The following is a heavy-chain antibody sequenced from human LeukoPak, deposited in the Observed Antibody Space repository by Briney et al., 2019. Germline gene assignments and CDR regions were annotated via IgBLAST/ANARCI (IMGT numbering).Heavy chain of an antibody. J-gene: IGHJ4*02. Sequence: SETLSLTCAVYGGSFSGYYWSWIRQPPGKGLEWIGEINHSGSTNYIPSLNSRVTISVDTSKNQFSLKLSSVTAADTAVYYCARDWTPLGGGGFDYWGQGTLVTVSS. CDR1: GGSFSGYY. CDR3: ARDWTPLGGGGFDY. V-gene: IGHV4-34*01. CDR2: INHSGST. D-gene: IGHD3/OR15-3a*01.